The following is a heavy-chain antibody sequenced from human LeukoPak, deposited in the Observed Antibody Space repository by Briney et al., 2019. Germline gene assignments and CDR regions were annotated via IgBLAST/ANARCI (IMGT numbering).Heavy chain of an antibody. CDR1: GGSISSYY. Sequence: PSETLSLTCTVSGGSISSYYWSWIRQPPGKGLEWIGYIYYSGSTNYNPSLKSRVTISVDTSKNQFSLKLSSVTAADTAVYYCARVLPPGSYYNVYYYYYMDVWGKGTTVTVS. J-gene: IGHJ6*03. V-gene: IGHV4-59*01. D-gene: IGHD3-10*01. CDR2: IYYSGST. CDR3: ARVLPPGSYYNVYYYYYMDV.